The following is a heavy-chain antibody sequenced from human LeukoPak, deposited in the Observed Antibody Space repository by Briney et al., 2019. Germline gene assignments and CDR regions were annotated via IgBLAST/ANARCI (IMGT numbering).Heavy chain of an antibody. Sequence: GASVKVSCKASGGTFSSYAISWVRQAPGQGLEWMGRIIPILGIANYAQKFQGRVTITADKSTSTAYMELSSLRSEDTAVYYCARDVLYIPIAAQKNWFDPWGQGTLVTVSS. J-gene: IGHJ5*02. CDR3: ARDVLYIPIAAQKNWFDP. CDR2: IIPILGIA. V-gene: IGHV1-69*04. CDR1: GGTFSSYA. D-gene: IGHD6-6*01.